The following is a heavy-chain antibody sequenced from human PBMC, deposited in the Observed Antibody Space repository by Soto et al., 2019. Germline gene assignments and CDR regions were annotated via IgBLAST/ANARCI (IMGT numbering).Heavy chain of an antibody. D-gene: IGHD3-3*01. CDR3: ARERREDSGYYNDY. CDR1: GGSISSGDYY. CDR2: IYYSGST. J-gene: IGHJ4*02. V-gene: IGHV4-30-4*01. Sequence: SETLSLTCTVSGGSISSGDYYWSWIRQPPGKGLEWIGYIYYSGSTYYNPSLKSRVTISVDTSKNQFSLKLSSVTAADTAVYYCARERREDSGYYNDYWGQGTLVTV.